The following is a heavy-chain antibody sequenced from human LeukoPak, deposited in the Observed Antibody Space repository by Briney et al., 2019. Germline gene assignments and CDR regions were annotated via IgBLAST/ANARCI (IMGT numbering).Heavy chain of an antibody. V-gene: IGHV4-34*01. CDR2: IYHSGST. Sequence: SETLSLTCAGYGGSFSGYYWSWIRQPPGKGLEWIGEIYHSGSTNYNPSLKSRVTISVDTSKNQFSLKLSSVTAADTAVYYCARGGTMVRGVIITPGRYYYYGMDVWGQGTTVTVSS. CDR1: GGSFSGYY. CDR3: ARGGTMVRGVIITPGRYYYYGMDV. D-gene: IGHD3-10*01. J-gene: IGHJ6*02.